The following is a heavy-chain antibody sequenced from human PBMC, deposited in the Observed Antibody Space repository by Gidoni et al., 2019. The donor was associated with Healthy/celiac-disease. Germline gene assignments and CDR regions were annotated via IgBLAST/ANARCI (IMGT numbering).Heavy chain of an antibody. CDR2: IYDSGST. CDR3: ARHLPPAHFDY. J-gene: IGHJ4*02. CDR1: GGSISSYY. V-gene: IGHV4-59*08. Sequence: QVQLPESGPGLVKPSETQPLPCTASGGSISSYYWGWIRQPPGKGLGWIGYIYDSGSTNYNPSLKGRVTISVDTSKNQFSLKLSSVTAADTAVYYCARHLPPAHFDYWGQGTLVTVSS.